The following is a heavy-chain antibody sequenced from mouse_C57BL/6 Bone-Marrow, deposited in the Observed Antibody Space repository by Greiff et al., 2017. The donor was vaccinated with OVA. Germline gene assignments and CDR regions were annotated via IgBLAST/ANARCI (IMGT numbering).Heavy chain of an antibody. J-gene: IGHJ1*03. CDR1: GYTFTDHT. V-gene: IGHV1-78*01. CDR3: AIYYGSSYGYFDV. D-gene: IGHD1-1*01. Sequence: QVQLQQSDAELVKPGASVKISCKVSGYTFTDHTIHWMKQRPEQGLEWIGYIYPRDGSTKYNEKFKGKATLTADKSSSTAYMQLNSLTSEDSAVYFGAIYYGSSYGYFDVWGTGTTVTVSS. CDR2: IYPRDGST.